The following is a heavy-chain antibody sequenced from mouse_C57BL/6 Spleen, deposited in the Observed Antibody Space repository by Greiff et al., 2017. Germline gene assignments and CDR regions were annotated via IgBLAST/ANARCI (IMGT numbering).Heavy chain of an antibody. D-gene: IGHD1-1*01. Sequence: DVQLVESGGGLVKPGGSLKLSCAASGFTFSSYAMSWVRQTPEKRLEWVATISAGGSYTYYPDNVKGRFTISRDNAKNNLYLQMSHLKSEDTAMYYCARDERAVNSFDVWGTGTTVTVSS. CDR2: ISAGGSYT. J-gene: IGHJ1*03. CDR1: GFTFSSYA. V-gene: IGHV5-4*01. CDR3: ARDERAVNSFDV.